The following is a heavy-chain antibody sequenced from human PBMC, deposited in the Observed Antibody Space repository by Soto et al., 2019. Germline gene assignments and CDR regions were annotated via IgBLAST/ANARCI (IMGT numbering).Heavy chain of an antibody. CDR2: ISTSGTNI. V-gene: IGHV3-21*06. J-gene: IGHJ6*02. Sequence: EVQLVESGGGLVKPGGSLRLSCKASGFIYSVYSVSWVRQAPGKGLEWVSSISTSGTNIFYADSVKGRFTSSRDNAKNSLFLDMSSLRVEDTAIYYCAKDQAQYGSGYFYGMDVWGQGTAVTVSS. D-gene: IGHD3-10*01. CDR3: AKDQAQYGSGYFYGMDV. CDR1: GFIYSVYS.